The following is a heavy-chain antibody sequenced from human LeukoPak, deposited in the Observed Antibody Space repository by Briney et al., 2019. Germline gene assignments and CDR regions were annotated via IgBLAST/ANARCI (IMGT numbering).Heavy chain of an antibody. D-gene: IGHD3-22*01. CDR2: INSEGRST. CDR1: GFTFSNYW. Sequence: PGGSLRLSCVVSGFTFSNYWMHWVRQAPGEGLVWFSRINSEGRSTNYADSVKGRFTISRDNAKNTLYLQMNSLGAEYTAVYYCARGGKSISMIGVVWGQGTMVTVSS. J-gene: IGHJ3*01. V-gene: IGHV3-74*01. CDR3: ARGGKSISMIGVV.